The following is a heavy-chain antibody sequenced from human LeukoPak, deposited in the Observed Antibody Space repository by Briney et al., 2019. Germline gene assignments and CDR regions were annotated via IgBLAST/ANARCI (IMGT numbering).Heavy chain of an antibody. CDR2: ISYDGSNK. D-gene: IGHD2-15*01. Sequence: GGSLRLSCAASGFTFNNAWMNWVRQAPGKGLEWVAVISYDGSNKYYADSVKGRFTISRDNSKNTLYLQMNSLRAEDTAVYYCAKDRRAATTNWFDPWGQGTLVTVSS. CDR1: GFTFNNAW. CDR3: AKDRRAATTNWFDP. J-gene: IGHJ5*02. V-gene: IGHV3-30*18.